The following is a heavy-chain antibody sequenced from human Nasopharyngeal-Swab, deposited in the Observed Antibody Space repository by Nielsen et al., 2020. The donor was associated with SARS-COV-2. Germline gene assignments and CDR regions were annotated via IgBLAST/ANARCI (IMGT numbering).Heavy chain of an antibody. Sequence: SCVVSGFTFENYGMHWVRQAPGKGLEWVAVISFDGRNKYFAGSVKGRFTISRDNSKNTVYLQMNSLRVGDTAVYYCARDRGSSLISFAIDVWGQGTTVIVSS. D-gene: IGHD3-3*02. V-gene: IGHV3-30*03. CDR1: GFTFENYG. J-gene: IGHJ6*02. CDR3: ARDRGSSLISFAIDV. CDR2: ISFDGRNK.